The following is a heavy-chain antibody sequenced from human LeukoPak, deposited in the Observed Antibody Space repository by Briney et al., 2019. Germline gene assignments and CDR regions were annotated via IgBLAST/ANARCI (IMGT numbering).Heavy chain of an antibody. Sequence: SVKVSCKASGGAFSSYTISWVRQAPGQGLEWMGRIIPILGIANYAQKFQGRVTITADKSTSTAYMERSSLRSEDTAVYYCASSDCSGGSCYPFDYWGQGTLVTVSS. J-gene: IGHJ4*02. CDR3: ASSDCSGGSCYPFDY. CDR2: IIPILGIA. D-gene: IGHD2-15*01. V-gene: IGHV1-69*02. CDR1: GGAFSSYT.